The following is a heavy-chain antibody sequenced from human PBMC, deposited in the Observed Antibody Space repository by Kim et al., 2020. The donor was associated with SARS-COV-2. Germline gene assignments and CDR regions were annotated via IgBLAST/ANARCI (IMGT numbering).Heavy chain of an antibody. Sequence: SETLSLTCTASGASMFSYYWRWIRQPPGKGLEWIGYIYDSGSTNYIPSLKSRVSISVDTSKNQFSLKLSSVTAADTAIYYCARGTYRSSGSHFYMDVWG. D-gene: IGHD6-19*01. CDR1: GASMFSYY. J-gene: IGHJ6*03. CDR2: IYDSGST. CDR3: ARGTYRSSGSHFYMDV. V-gene: IGHV4-59*01.